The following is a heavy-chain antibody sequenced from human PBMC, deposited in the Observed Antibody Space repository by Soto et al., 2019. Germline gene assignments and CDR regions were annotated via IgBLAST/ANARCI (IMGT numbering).Heavy chain of an antibody. V-gene: IGHV3-11*06. CDR1: GFTFSDYY. J-gene: IGHJ4*02. D-gene: IGHD5-18*01. Sequence: PGGSLRLSCAASGFTFSDYYMSWIRQAPGKGLEWVSYISNSSNYINYADSVKGRFTISRDNAKNSLYLQMNSLRAEDTAVYYCARDHPNTAMVHYWGQGTLVTVSS. CDR2: ISNSSNYI. CDR3: ARDHPNTAMVHY.